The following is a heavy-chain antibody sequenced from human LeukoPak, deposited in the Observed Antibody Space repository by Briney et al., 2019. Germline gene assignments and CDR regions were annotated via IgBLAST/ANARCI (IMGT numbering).Heavy chain of an antibody. D-gene: IGHD3-9*01. J-gene: IGHJ3*02. Sequence: GASVKVSCKASGYTFTSYAMNWVRQAPGQGLEWMGWINTNTGNPTYAQGFTGRFVFSLDTSVSTAYLQISSLKAEDTAVYYCAKVIRFARYYDILTGRQAGAFDIWGQGTMVTVSS. V-gene: IGHV7-4-1*02. CDR3: AKVIRFARYYDILTGRQAGAFDI. CDR2: INTNTGNP. CDR1: GYTFTSYA.